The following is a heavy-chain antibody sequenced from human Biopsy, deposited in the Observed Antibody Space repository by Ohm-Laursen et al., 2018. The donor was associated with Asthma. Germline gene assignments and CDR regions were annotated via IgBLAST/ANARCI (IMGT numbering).Heavy chain of an antibody. Sequence: SETLSLTCAVSGDSISSTYWWSWVRQPPGKGLEWIGEIYPSGITNYNPSLKSRVTISVDKSKNQFSLKLCSATAADTAVYSCARHMKGVSVFDIWGQGTMVIVSS. CDR1: GDSISSTYW. CDR2: IYPSGIT. CDR3: ARHMKGVSVFDI. D-gene: IGHD3-10*01. J-gene: IGHJ3*02. V-gene: IGHV4-4*02.